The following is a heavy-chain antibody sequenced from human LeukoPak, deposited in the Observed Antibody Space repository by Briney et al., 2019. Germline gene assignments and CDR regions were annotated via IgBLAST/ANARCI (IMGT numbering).Heavy chain of an antibody. Sequence: GGSLRLSCTASGFTFGDYAMSWVRQAPGKGLEWVGFIRSKAYGGTTEYAACVKGRLTISRDDSKSIAYLQMNSLKTEDTAVYYCARSSTSFCSYYYYGMDVWGQGTTVTVSS. CDR1: GFTFGDYA. V-gene: IGHV3-49*04. J-gene: IGHJ6*02. D-gene: IGHD2-2*01. CDR2: IRSKAYGGTT. CDR3: ARSSTSFCSYYYYGMDV.